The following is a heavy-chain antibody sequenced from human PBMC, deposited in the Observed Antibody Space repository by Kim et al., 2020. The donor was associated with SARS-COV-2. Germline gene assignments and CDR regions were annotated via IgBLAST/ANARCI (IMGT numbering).Heavy chain of an antibody. Sequence: ADSVKGRFTISRDKSKNTLYLQMNSLGAEDTAGYYWAKGGGYSSSSFDYWGQGTLVTVSS. D-gene: IGHD6-6*01. V-gene: IGHV3-30*02. J-gene: IGHJ4*02. CDR3: AKGGGYSSSSFDY.